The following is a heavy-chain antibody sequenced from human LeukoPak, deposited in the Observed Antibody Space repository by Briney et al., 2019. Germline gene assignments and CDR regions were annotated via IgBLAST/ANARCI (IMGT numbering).Heavy chain of an antibody. D-gene: IGHD1-26*01. CDR2: VWFDGGNK. V-gene: IGHV3-33*01. CDR1: GFRFSDYG. Sequence: PGGSLRFSCEASGFRFSDYGINWVRQAPGKGPEWVAVVWFDGGNKYYADSVKGRFTISRDNSRNMVYLQMNSLRVDDTAMYYCTRCGIFGATYSADYWGQGALVTVSS. J-gene: IGHJ4*02. CDR3: TRCGIFGATYSADY.